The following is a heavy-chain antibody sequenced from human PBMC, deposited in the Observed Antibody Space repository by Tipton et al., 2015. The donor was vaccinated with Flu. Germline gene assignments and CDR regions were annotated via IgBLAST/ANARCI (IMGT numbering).Heavy chain of an antibody. J-gene: IGHJ5*02. D-gene: IGHD4-11*01. V-gene: IGHV4-38-2*01. CDR2: VSRTGST. CDR1: GDSISSDYY. Sequence: TLSLTCAVSGDSISSDYYWGRIRQFPGKGLEWIGTVSRTGSTIYNPSLMSRVTISIDTSKNQFSLKMKSVTATDMAVYYCARRDCSNYVSDPKSWFDPWGQGTLVAVSS. CDR3: ARRDCSNYVSDPKSWFDP.